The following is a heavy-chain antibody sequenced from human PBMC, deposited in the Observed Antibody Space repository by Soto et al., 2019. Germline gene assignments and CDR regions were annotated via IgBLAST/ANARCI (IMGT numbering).Heavy chain of an antibody. CDR2: IYYSGST. D-gene: IGHD6-13*01. J-gene: IGHJ5*02. CDR1: GGSISSYY. V-gene: IGHV4-59*01. Sequence: VQLQESGPGLVKPSETLSLTCTVSGGSISSYYWSWIRQPPGKGLEWTGYIYYSGSTNYNPSLNSRVTISVDTPKNQFSLKLSAVTAADTAVYYCATEIAAAGSWFDPWGQGTLVTVSS. CDR3: ATEIAAAGSWFDP.